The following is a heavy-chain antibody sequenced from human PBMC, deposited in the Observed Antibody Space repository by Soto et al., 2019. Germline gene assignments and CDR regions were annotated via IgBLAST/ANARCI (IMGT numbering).Heavy chain of an antibody. Sequence: VGSLRLSCASSVFAFSSYAMSWVRHSPGKWLEWVSGIGGSGDNIYNADSVKGRFTISRDNSKNTTYLQMSRVRADDTAVYYCVKHDYNGRTGYTLTPGIDVGGQGNAVTV. J-gene: IGHJ6*02. V-gene: IGHV3-23*01. CDR1: VFAFSSYA. CDR2: IGGSGDNI. D-gene: IGHD3-9*01. CDR3: VKHDYNGRTGYTLTPGIDV.